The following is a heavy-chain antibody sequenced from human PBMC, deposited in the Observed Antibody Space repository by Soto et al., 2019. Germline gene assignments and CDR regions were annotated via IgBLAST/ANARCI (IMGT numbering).Heavy chain of an antibody. D-gene: IGHD6-13*01. Sequence: PSETLSLTCTVSGGSISSGGYSWSWIRQPPGKGLEWIGYIYHSGSTYYNPSLKSRVTISVDRSRDQFSLQLKSVTAADTAVYYCARLQGQQLAYWGQGTLVTVSS. CDR1: GGSISSGGYS. J-gene: IGHJ4*02. CDR2: IYHSGST. V-gene: IGHV4-30-2*01. CDR3: ARLQGQQLAY.